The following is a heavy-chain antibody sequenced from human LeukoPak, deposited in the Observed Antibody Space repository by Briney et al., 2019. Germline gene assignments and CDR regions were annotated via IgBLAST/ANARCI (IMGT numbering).Heavy chain of an antibody. CDR1: GFTVSSNY. D-gene: IGHD2-2*01. J-gene: IGHJ4*02. CDR2: IYSGGSI. V-gene: IGHV3-66*02. Sequence: GGSLRLSCAASGFTVSSNYMSWVRQAPGKGLEWVSVIYSGGSIYYADSVKGRFTISRDNSKNTLYLQMNSLRAEDTAVYYCARWEGYCTSTSCYHFDYWGQGTLVTVSS. CDR3: ARWEGYCTSTSCYHFDY.